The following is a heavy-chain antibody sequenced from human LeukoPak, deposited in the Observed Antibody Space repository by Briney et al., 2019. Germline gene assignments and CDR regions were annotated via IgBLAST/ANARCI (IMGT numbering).Heavy chain of an antibody. CDR2: IIPILGIA. D-gene: IGHD3-10*01. V-gene: IGHV1-69*04. J-gene: IGHJ4*02. Sequence: ASVKVSCKASGGTFSSYAISWVRQAPGQGLEWMGRIIPILGIANYAQKFQGRVTITADKSTSTAYMELSSLRSEDTAVYYCARDFVTMVRGVIISGDYWGQETLVTVSS. CDR1: GGTFSSYA. CDR3: ARDFVTMVRGVIISGDY.